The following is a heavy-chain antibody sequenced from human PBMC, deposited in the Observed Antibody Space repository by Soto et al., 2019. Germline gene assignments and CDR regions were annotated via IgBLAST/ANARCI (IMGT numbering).Heavy chain of an antibody. D-gene: IGHD2-15*01. CDR3: ARRSRGYCSGGSCSSKEYYFDY. Sequence: SETLSLTCAVYGGSFSGYYWSWIRQPPGKGLEWIGEINHSGSTNYNPSLKSRVTISVDTSKNQFSLKLSSVTAADTAVYYCARRSRGYCSGGSCSSKEYYFDYWGQGTLVTVSS. V-gene: IGHV4-34*01. CDR2: INHSGST. J-gene: IGHJ4*02. CDR1: GGSFSGYY.